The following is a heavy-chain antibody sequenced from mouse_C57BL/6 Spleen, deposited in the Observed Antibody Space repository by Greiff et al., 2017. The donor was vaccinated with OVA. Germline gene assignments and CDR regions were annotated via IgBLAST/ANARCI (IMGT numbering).Heavy chain of an antibody. Sequence: DVQLVESGPGMVKPSQSLSLTCTVTGYSITSGYDWHWIRHFPGNKLEWMGYISYSGSTNYNPSLKSRISITHDTSKNHFFLKLNSVTTEDTATYYCARDNDYDEAWFAYWGQGTLVTVSA. D-gene: IGHD2-4*01. J-gene: IGHJ3*01. CDR3: ARDNDYDEAWFAY. V-gene: IGHV3-1*01. CDR1: GYSITSGYD. CDR2: ISYSGST.